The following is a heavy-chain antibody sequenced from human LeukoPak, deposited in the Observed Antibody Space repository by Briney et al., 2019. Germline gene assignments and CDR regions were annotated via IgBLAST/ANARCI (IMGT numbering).Heavy chain of an antibody. J-gene: IGHJ4*02. D-gene: IGHD3-22*01. V-gene: IGHV3-53*01. CDR3: ARGMIAVATPFDY. Sequence: PGGSLRLSCAASGFTVSSNYMSWVRQAPGKGLEWVSVIYSGGSTYYADSVKGQFTISRDNSKNTLYLQMNSLRAEDTAVYYCARGMIAVATPFDYWGQGTLVTVSS. CDR2: IYSGGST. CDR1: GFTVSSNY.